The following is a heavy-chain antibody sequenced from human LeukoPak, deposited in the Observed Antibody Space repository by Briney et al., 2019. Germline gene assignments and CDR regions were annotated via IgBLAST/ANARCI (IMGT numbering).Heavy chain of an antibody. V-gene: IGHV4-61*01. CDR3: ARANVWFGELLSFDY. D-gene: IGHD3-10*01. Sequence: SETLSLTCTVSGGSVSSGSYYWRWIRQPPGKGLEWIGYIYYSGSTNYNPSLKSRVTISVDTSKNQFSLKLSSVTAADTAVYYCARANVWFGELLSFDYWGQGTLVTVSS. CDR1: GGSVSSGSYY. J-gene: IGHJ4*02. CDR2: IYYSGST.